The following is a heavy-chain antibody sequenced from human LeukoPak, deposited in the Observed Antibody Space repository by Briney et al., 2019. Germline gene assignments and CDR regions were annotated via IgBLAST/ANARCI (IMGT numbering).Heavy chain of an antibody. J-gene: IGHJ4*02. CDR2: IKFDGTQE. D-gene: IGHD3-22*01. CDR1: GFSLSSYG. Sequence: PGRSLRLSCAASGFSLSSYGMNWVRQAPGKGLEWVGGIKFDGTQEFYADSVKGRFTVSKDTSKNTPHLQMDSLRVEDTAVYYCASGSLGHYYDSSGYEYWGQGTLVTVSS. CDR3: ASGSLGHYYDSSGYEY. V-gene: IGHV3-33*05.